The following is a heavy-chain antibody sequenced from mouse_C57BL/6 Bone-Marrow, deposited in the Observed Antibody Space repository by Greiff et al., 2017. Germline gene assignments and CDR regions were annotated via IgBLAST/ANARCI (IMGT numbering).Heavy chain of an antibody. D-gene: IGHD2-3*01. Sequence: VQLQESGAELARPGASVKLSCKASGYTFTSYGISWVKQRTGQGLEWIGEIYPRSGNTYYNEKFKGKATLTADKSSSTAYMELRSLTSEDSAVYFCANGYYVLYYYAMDYWGQGTSVTVSS. CDR3: ANGYYVLYYYAMDY. CDR2: IYPRSGNT. CDR1: GYTFTSYG. V-gene: IGHV1-81*01. J-gene: IGHJ4*01.